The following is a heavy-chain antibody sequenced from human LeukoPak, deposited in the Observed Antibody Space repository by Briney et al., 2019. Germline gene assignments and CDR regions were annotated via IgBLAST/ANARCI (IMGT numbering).Heavy chain of an antibody. CDR2: INHSGST. D-gene: IGHD3-10*01. J-gene: IGHJ4*02. CDR3: ARALLFGAYFDY. Sequence: PSETLSLTCAVYGGSFSGYYWSWIRQPPGKGLEWVGEINHSGSTNYNPSLKSRVTISVDTCKNQFSLTLSSVTAAATAVYYCARALLFGAYFDYWGQGTLVTVSS. V-gene: IGHV4-34*01. CDR1: GGSFSGYY.